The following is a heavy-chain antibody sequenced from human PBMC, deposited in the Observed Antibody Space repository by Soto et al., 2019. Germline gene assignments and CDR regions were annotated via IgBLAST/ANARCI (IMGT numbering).Heavy chain of an antibody. CDR2: ISGSGDST. Sequence: AGGSLRLSCAASGFTFSSYAMSWVRQAPGKGLEWVSAISGSGDSTYYADSVKGRFTISRDNPKNTLYLQLNSLRAEDTAVYYCAKDRRYSSSLTTFDYWGQGTLVTVSS. CDR1: GFTFSSYA. J-gene: IGHJ4*02. D-gene: IGHD6-6*01. V-gene: IGHV3-23*01. CDR3: AKDRRYSSSLTTFDY.